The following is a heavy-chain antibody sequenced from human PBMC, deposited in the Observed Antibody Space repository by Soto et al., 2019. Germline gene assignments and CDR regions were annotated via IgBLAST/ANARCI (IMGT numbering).Heavy chain of an antibody. Sequence: SVKVSCKASGGTFSSYAISWVRQAPGQGLEWMVGVIPIFGTANYAQKFQGRVTITADESTSTAYMELSSMRSEDTAVYYCGSSLNYYYYGMDVWGQGTTVTVSS. CDR2: VIPIFGTA. CDR3: GSSLNYYYYGMDV. D-gene: IGHD6-6*01. J-gene: IGHJ6*02. CDR1: GGTFSSYA. V-gene: IGHV1-69*01.